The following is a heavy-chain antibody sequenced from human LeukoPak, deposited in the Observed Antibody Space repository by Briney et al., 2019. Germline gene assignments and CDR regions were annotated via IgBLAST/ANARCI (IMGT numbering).Heavy chain of an antibody. Sequence: PGGSLRLSRAASGFTFSSYAMSWVRQAPGKGLEWVSAISGSGGSTYYADSVKGRFTISRDNSKNTLYLQMNSLRAEDTAVYYCAKGASYYDFWSGYSKILRYFDYWGQGTLVTVSS. V-gene: IGHV3-23*01. CDR3: AKGASYYDFWSGYSKILRYFDY. CDR1: GFTFSSYA. D-gene: IGHD3-3*01. CDR2: ISGSGGST. J-gene: IGHJ4*02.